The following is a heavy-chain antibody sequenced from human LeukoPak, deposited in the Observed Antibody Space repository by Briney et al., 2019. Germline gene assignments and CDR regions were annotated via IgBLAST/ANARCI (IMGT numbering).Heavy chain of an antibody. CDR2: IYYSGST. D-gene: IGHD3-22*01. CDR3: ARHSSPFTSVDPFDY. CDR1: GYSISSGYY. J-gene: IGHJ4*02. Sequence: SETLSLTCTVSGYSISSGYYWGWIRQPPGKGLEWIGSIYYSGSTYYNPSLKSRVTISVDTSKNQFSLKLSSVTAADTAVYYCARHSSPFTSVDPFDYWGQGTLVTVSS. V-gene: IGHV4-38-2*02.